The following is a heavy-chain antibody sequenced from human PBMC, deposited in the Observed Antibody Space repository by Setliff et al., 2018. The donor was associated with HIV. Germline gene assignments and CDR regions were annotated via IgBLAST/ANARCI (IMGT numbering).Heavy chain of an antibody. V-gene: IGHV4-61*02. CDR2: IYTSGST. D-gene: IGHD3-10*01. Sequence: SETLSLTCAVSGGSISSGSYYWSWIRQPAGKGLEWIGRIYTSGSTNYNPSLKSRVTISVDTSKNQFSLKLSSVTAADTAVYYCARDSGTTGWCVDVWGQGTTVTVSS. J-gene: IGHJ6*02. CDR3: ARDSGTTGWCVDV. CDR1: GGSISSGSYY.